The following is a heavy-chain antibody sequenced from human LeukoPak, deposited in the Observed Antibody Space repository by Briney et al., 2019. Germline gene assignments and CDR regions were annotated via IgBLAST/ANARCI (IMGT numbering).Heavy chain of an antibody. CDR3: ARDAGRCSSTSCRFYYYYYMDV. CDR1: GFTFDDYG. CDR2: INWNGVST. Sequence: PGGSLRLSCAASGFTFDDYGMSWVRQAPGKGLEWVSGINWNGVSTSYVDSVKGRFTISRDNAKNSLYLQMNSLRAEDTAVYYCARDAGRCSSTSCRFYYYYYMDVWGKGTTVTVSS. D-gene: IGHD2-2*01. J-gene: IGHJ6*03. V-gene: IGHV3-20*04.